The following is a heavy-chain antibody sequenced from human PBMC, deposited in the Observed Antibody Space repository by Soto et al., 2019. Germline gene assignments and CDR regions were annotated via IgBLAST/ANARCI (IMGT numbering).Heavy chain of an antibody. D-gene: IGHD2-2*01. Sequence: QITLKEPGPTLVKPTQTLTLTCTFSGFSLSTRGVAVGWFRQPPGKALEWLALIYWDEDKWYSPSLKRRLTSTDDTSKNLVVLTMANIYTVDTATYYCAHRPRCYAYYFDYWGQGTLVTVSS. CDR3: AHRPRCYAYYFDY. CDR2: IYWDEDK. V-gene: IGHV2-5*02. J-gene: IGHJ4*02. CDR1: GFSLSTRGVA.